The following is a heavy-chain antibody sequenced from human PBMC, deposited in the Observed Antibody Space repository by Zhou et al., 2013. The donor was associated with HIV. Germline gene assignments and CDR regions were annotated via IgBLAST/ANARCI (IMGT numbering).Heavy chain of an antibody. CDR2: FIPILDRP. CDR3: ARDHVYISSSGYFDL. J-gene: IGHJ4*02. D-gene: IGHD6-6*01. Sequence: QVQLVQSGAEIKKPGSSVKVSCKASGGTFSKYAISWLRQAPGHGLEWMGRFIPILDRPDYAQKFQGRVTITADKSTSTAYLELRSLTFEDTAIFYCARDHVYISSSGYFDLWGQGTQVTVSS. V-gene: IGHV1-69*04. CDR1: GGTFSKYA.